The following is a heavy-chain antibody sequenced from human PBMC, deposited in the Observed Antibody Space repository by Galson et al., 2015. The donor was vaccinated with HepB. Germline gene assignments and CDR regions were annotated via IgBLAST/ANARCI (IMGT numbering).Heavy chain of an antibody. Sequence: SLRLSCAASGFTFSNYWMHWLRQAPGKGLAWVARINLDGNTISYADSVKGRFTISRDNAKNTLYLQMNSLRAEDTAVYYCARVPTTWPGPWGQGTLVIVSS. CDR3: ARVPTTWPGP. J-gene: IGHJ5*02. D-gene: IGHD1-1*01. V-gene: IGHV3-74*01. CDR2: INLDGNTI. CDR1: GFTFSNYW.